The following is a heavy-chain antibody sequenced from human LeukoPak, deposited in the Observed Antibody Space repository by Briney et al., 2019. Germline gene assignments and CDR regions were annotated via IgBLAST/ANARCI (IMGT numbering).Heavy chain of an antibody. J-gene: IGHJ6*02. V-gene: IGHV1-8*01. CDR1: GYTFTSYD. Sequence: ASVKVSCKASGYTFTSYDVNWVRQATGQGLEWMGWMNPSSGNTGLAQKFQGRVTLTRDTSLSTAYMELSNLRSDDTAVYYCARDEVVAAPNYFGMVVWGQGTTVSVSS. D-gene: IGHD2-15*01. CDR2: MNPSSGNT. CDR3: ARDEVVAAPNYFGMVV.